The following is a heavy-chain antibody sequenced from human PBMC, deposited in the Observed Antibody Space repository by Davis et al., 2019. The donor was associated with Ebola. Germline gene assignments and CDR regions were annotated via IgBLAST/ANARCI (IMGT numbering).Heavy chain of an antibody. Sequence: GESLKISCAASGFTFSSYWMHWVRQAPGKGLVWVSRINSDGSSTSYADSEKGRFTISRDNAKNTLYLQMNSLRAEDTAVYYCARDMVVLRFLEDQMNYYYYGMDVWGQGTTVTVSS. J-gene: IGHJ6*02. D-gene: IGHD3-3*01. CDR2: INSDGSST. CDR3: ARDMVVLRFLEDQMNYYYYGMDV. CDR1: GFTFSSYW. V-gene: IGHV3-74*01.